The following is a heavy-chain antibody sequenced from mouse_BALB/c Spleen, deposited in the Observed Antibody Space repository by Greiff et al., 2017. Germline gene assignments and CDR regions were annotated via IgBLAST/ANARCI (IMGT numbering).Heavy chain of an antibody. Sequence: QVQLQQSGAELVRPGTSVKVSCKASGYAFTNYLIEWVKQRPGQGLEWIGVINPGSGGTNYNEKFKGKATLTVDTSSSTAYMQLSSLTSEDTAVYFCARSPYAMDYWGQGTSVTVSS. CDR3: ARSPYAMDY. J-gene: IGHJ4*01. CDR1: GYAFTNYL. CDR2: INPGSGGT. V-gene: IGHV1-54*01.